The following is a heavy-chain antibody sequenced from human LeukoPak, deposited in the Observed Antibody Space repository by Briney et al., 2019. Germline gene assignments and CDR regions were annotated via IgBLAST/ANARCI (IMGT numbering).Heavy chain of an antibody. J-gene: IGHJ4*02. D-gene: IGHD4-17*01. CDR3: VKDGSATTVTTMRAY. Sequence: GGSLRLSCSASGFPFSSYAMHWVRQAPGKGLEYVSAISSNGGSTYYADSVKGRFTISRDNSKNTLYLQMSSLRAEDTAVYYCVKDGSATTVTTMRAYWGQGTLVTVSS. CDR1: GFPFSSYA. V-gene: IGHV3-64D*09. CDR2: ISSNGGST.